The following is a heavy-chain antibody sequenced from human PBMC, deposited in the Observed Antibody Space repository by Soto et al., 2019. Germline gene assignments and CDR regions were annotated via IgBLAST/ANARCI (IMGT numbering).Heavy chain of an antibody. J-gene: IGHJ6*02. CDR1: GGSVSSGSYY. CDR3: ARAEADTQEDQLNYYGMDV. V-gene: IGHV4-61*01. Sequence: SETLSLTCTVSGGSVSSGSYYWSWIRQPPGKGLEWIGYIYYSGSTNYNPSLKSRVTISVDTSKNQFSLKLSSVTAADTAVYYCARAEADTQEDQLNYYGMDVWGQGTTVTVSS. CDR2: IYYSGST. D-gene: IGHD1-1*01.